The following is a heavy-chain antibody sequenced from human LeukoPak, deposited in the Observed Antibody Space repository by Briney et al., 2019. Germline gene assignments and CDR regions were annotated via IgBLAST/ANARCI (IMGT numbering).Heavy chain of an antibody. CDR3: TTAVVRGLNAFDI. J-gene: IGHJ3*02. CDR2: IKSKTDGGTT. Sequence: PGGSLRLSCAASGFTFNSYWMSWVRQAPGKGLEWVGRIKSKTDGGTTNYAAPVKGRFTISRDDSKNTLYLQMNSLKTEDTAVYYCTTAVVRGLNAFDIWGRGTMVTVSS. D-gene: IGHD3-10*01. V-gene: IGHV3-15*01. CDR1: GFTFNSYW.